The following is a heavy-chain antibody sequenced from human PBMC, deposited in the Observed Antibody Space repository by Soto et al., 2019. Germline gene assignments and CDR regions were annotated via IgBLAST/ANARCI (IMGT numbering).Heavy chain of an antibody. J-gene: IGHJ6*02. CDR2: VYHSGTT. CDR1: GGSISTYY. Sequence: ETLSLTCTVSGGSISTYYWTWIRQSPGKGPEWIGYVYHSGTTNYNPSLESRVTMSLDTSKNQFSLKLSAVTAADTAVYYCARLGGYCSTTSCYGYYGMDVWGQGTTVTRLL. V-gene: IGHV4-59*08. CDR3: ARLGGYCSTTSCYGYYGMDV. D-gene: IGHD2-2*01.